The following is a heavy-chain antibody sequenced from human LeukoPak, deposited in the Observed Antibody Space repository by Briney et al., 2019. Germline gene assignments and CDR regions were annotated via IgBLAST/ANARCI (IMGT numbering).Heavy chain of an antibody. CDR3: VKEGSYYLDV. Sequence: GGSLRLSCAASGFTVSSNYMSWVRQAPWKGLEWVSVIYSGGSTYYADSVKGRFTISRDNSKNALYLQLNSPRAEDTAIYYCVKEGSYYLDVWGKGTTVTVSS. CDR1: GFTVSSNY. J-gene: IGHJ6*03. V-gene: IGHV3-53*01. CDR2: IYSGGST.